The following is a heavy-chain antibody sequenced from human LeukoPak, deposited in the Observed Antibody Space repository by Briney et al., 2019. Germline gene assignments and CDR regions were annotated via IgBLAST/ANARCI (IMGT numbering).Heavy chain of an antibody. CDR2: FDPEDGET. D-gene: IGHD2-2*01. CDR3: ATHLRYCSSTSCYLFDY. J-gene: IGHJ4*02. V-gene: IGHV1-24*01. CDR1: GYTLTELS. Sequence: ASVKVSCKVSGYTLTELSMHWVRQAPGKGLEWIGGFDPEDGETIYAQKFQGRVTMTEDTSTDTAYMELSSLRSEDTAVYYCATHLRYCSSTSCYLFDYWGQGTLVTVSS.